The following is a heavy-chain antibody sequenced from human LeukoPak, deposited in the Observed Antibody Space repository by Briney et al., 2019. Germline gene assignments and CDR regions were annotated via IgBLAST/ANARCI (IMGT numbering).Heavy chain of an antibody. V-gene: IGHV3-48*02. CDR1: GFTFNTYS. CDR2: IGSGSTTI. CDR3: ASSSWSSEYFHY. J-gene: IGHJ1*01. D-gene: IGHD6-13*01. Sequence: GGSLRLSCAASGFTFNTYSMNWVRQAPGKGLEWVSFIGSGSTTIYYADSVKGRFTISRDNAKNSLYLQMNSLRDEDTAVYYCASSSWSSEYFHYWGQGTLVTVSS.